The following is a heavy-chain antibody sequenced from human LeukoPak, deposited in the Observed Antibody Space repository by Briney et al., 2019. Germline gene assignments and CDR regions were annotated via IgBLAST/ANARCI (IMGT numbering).Heavy chain of an antibody. CDR2: IIDGSCET. CDR3: AAERYSDGWCWFVP. V-gene: IGHV1-58*01. J-gene: IGHJ5*02. Sequence: SVKVSCETSGFTYSASALQWVRHPRGQPLEWMGWIIDGSCETRCAQTLQDRITNTRDMPTSTVYVDLNTLRREHAPVYLWAAERYSDGWCWFVPRGQGTLVTVSS. D-gene: IGHD6-13*01. CDR1: GFTYSASA.